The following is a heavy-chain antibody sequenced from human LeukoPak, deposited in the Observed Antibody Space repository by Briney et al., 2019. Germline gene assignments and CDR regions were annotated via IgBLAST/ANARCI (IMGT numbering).Heavy chain of an antibody. CDR1: GGTFSSYA. J-gene: IGHJ5*02. D-gene: IGHD2-15*01. CDR3: AREVVGHTPS. V-gene: IGHV1-69*13. Sequence: GASVKVSCKASGGTFSSYAISWVRQAPGQGFEWMEGIIPIFGTANYAQKFQGRVTITADESTSTAYMELSSLRSEDTAVYYCAREVVGHTPSWGQGTLVTVSS. CDR2: IIPIFGTA.